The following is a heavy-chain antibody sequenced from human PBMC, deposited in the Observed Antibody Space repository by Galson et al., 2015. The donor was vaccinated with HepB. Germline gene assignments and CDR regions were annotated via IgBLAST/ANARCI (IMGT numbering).Heavy chain of an antibody. CDR2: IKNDGGTA. Sequence: SLRLSCAASGFTFSDSWMSWVRQAPGKGLEWVGRIKNDGGTAEYAAFVKGRFTISRDDSRDTMHLQMNSLKTEDTAVYYCTALNNRDAFYIWGQGTTVTVS. V-gene: IGHV3-15*07. J-gene: IGHJ3*02. D-gene: IGHD1/OR15-1a*01. CDR3: TALNNRDAFYI. CDR1: GFTFSDSW.